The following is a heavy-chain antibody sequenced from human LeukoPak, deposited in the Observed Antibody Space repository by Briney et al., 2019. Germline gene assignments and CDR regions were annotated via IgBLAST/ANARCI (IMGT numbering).Heavy chain of an antibody. CDR2: IYYSGST. V-gene: IGHV4-39*07. CDR3: XXXXXXXXXGQNYYYYYMDV. Sequence: SETLSLTCTVSGGSISSSSYYWGWIRQPPGKGLEWIGSIYYSGSTYYNPSLKSRVTISVDTSKNQFSLKLSSVTAADTAVYXXXXXXXXXXXGQNYYYYYMDVWGKGTTVTVSS. CDR1: GGSISSSSYY. J-gene: IGHJ6*03.